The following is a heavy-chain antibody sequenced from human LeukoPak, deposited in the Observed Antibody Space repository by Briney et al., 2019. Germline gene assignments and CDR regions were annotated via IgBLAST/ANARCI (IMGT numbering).Heavy chain of an antibody. J-gene: IGHJ5*02. CDR3: ARETKYDFWSGYYQNWFDP. CDR2: ISAYNGNT. D-gene: IGHD3-3*01. V-gene: IGHV1-18*01. CDR1: GYTFTSYG. Sequence: GASVKVSCKASGYTFTSYGIGWVRQAPGQGLEWMGWISAYNGNTNYAQKLQGRVTMTTDTSTSTAYMELRSLRSDDTAVYYCARETKYDFWSGYYQNWFDPWGQGTLVTVSS.